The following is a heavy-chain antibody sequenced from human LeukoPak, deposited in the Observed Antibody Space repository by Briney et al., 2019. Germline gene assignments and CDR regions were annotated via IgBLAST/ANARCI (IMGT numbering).Heavy chain of an antibody. CDR3: ARVDSSSWYGGPFDY. V-gene: IGHV1-69*05. CDR1: GGTFSSYA. Sequence: GASVKVSCKASGGTFSSYAISWVRQAPGQGLEWMGGIIPIFGTANYAQKLQGRVTMTTDTSTSTAYMELRSLRSDDTAVYYCARVDSSSWYGGPFDYWGQGTLVTVSS. CDR2: IIPIFGTA. J-gene: IGHJ4*02. D-gene: IGHD6-13*01.